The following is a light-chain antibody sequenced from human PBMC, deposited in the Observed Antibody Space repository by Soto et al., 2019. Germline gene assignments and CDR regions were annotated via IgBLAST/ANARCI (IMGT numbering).Light chain of an antibody. J-gene: IGKJ5*01. CDR1: QVISSW. CDR3: QQADTFPFT. V-gene: IGKV1-12*02. CDR2: ATS. Sequence: DIQMTQSPSSVSASIGVRVTITCRASQVISSWLAWYQQRPGKAPKLLIYATSSLQTGVPSRFSGSGSGTDFSRTISSLQPEDFATYYCQQADTFPFTFGQGTRLEIK.